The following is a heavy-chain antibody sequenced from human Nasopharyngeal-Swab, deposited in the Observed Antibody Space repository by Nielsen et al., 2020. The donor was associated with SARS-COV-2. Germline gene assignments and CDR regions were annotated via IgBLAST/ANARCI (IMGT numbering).Heavy chain of an antibody. CDR1: GFTFSSYW. V-gene: IGHV3-7*01. Sequence: GESLKISCAASGFTFSSYWMSWVRQAPGKGLEWVANIKQDGGEKNYVDSVKGRFTISRDNAKNSLYLQMNTLRAEDTAVYYCVRGDRRDYWGPGTLVSVSS. D-gene: IGHD3-22*01. CDR2: IKQDGGEK. J-gene: IGHJ4*02. CDR3: VRGDRRDY.